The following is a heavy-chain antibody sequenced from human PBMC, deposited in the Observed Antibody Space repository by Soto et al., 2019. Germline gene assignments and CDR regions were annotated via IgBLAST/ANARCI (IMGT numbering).Heavy chain of an antibody. D-gene: IGHD3-3*01. CDR2: ISSSSSYI. V-gene: IGHV3-21*01. CDR3: ARDRSIFGVAMDV. CDR1: GFTFSSYS. Sequence: GSLRLSCAASGFTFSSYSMNWVRQAPGKGLEWVSSISSSSSYIYYADSVKGRFTISRDNAKNSLYLQMNSLRAEDTAVYYCARDRSIFGVAMDVWGKGTTVTVSS. J-gene: IGHJ6*03.